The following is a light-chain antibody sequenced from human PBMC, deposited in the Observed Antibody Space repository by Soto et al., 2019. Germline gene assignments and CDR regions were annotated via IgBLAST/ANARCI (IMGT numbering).Light chain of an antibody. CDR1: QGIGND. CDR2: DAS. Sequence: AIQLTQSPSSLSASVGDRVTISCRASQGIGNDLAWYQQKPGKAPKLLIYDASSLESGVPSRFSGSGSGTEFTLTISSLQPDDFATYYCQQYKSITYTFGQGTKVDIK. J-gene: IGKJ2*01. V-gene: IGKV1-13*02. CDR3: QQYKSITYT.